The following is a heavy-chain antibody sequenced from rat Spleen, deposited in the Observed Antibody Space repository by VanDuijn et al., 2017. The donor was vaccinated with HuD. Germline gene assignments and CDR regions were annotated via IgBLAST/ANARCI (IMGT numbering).Heavy chain of an antibody. CDR3: AREAGLPFHHFDY. Sequence: EVQLVESGGGLVQPGGSLKFSCAASGFTFSDYAMAWVRQAPKKGLEWVATIDDEGSRTFYRDSVKGRFTISRDDAKSTLYLQMDSLRSEDTATYYCAREAGLPFHHFDYWGQGVMVTVSS. J-gene: IGHJ2*01. CDR2: IDDEGSRT. V-gene: IGHV5-17*01. CDR1: GFTFSDYA. D-gene: IGHD1-4*01.